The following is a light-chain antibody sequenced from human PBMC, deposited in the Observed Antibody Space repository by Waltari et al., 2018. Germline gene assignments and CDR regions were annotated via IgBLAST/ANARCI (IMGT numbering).Light chain of an antibody. V-gene: IGLV2-23*01. CDR1: SSDVGSYNL. CDR2: EDS. Sequence: QSALTQPASVSGSPGQSITISCTGTSSDVGSYNLVPWYQEHPGKAPKLMIYEDSKRPSGVSNRFSGSKSGNTASLTISGLQAEDEADYYCCSYAGSFTLIFGGGTKLTVL. J-gene: IGLJ2*01. CDR3: CSYAGSFTLI.